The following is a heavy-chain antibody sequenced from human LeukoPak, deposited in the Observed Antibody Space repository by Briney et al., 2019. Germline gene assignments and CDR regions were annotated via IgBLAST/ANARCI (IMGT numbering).Heavy chain of an antibody. D-gene: IGHD3-10*01. Sequence: PGGSLRLSCVASGFTFTNYGMSWVRQAPGKGLEWLSGISMTGGSTYYPDSVKGRFTISRDNSKNTLYLQMNSLRAEDSAVYYCARDPRIQGYPYGTVLDYWGHGTLVTVSA. J-gene: IGHJ4*01. V-gene: IGHV3-23*01. CDR2: ISMTGGST. CDR1: GFTFTNYG. CDR3: ARDPRIQGYPYGTVLDY.